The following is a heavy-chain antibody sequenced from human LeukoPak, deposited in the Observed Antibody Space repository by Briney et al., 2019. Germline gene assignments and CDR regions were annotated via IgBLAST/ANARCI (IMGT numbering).Heavy chain of an antibody. CDR1: GGSISSYY. CDR2: IYYSGST. CDR3: ASLDGYNHPFDY. V-gene: IGHV4-59*01. J-gene: IGHJ4*02. Sequence: SETLSLTXTVSGGSISSYYWSWIRQPPGKGLEWIGYIYYSGSTNYNPSLKSRVTISVDTSKNQFSLKLSSVTAADTAVYYCASLDGYNHPFDYWGQGTLVTVSS. D-gene: IGHD5-24*01.